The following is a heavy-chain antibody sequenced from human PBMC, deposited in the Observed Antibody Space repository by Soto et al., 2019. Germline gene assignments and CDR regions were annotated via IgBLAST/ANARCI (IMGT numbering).Heavy chain of an antibody. D-gene: IGHD2-15*01. CDR2: INPNSGGT. CDR3: ARDGCSGGSCYSNWFDP. Sequence: GASVKVSCKASGYTFTGYYMHWVRQAPGQGLEWMGWINPNSGGTNYAQKFQGRATMTRDTSISTAYMELSRLRSDDTAVYYCARDGCSGGSCYSNWFDPWGQGXLVTVPS. V-gene: IGHV1-2*02. CDR1: GYTFTGYY. J-gene: IGHJ5*02.